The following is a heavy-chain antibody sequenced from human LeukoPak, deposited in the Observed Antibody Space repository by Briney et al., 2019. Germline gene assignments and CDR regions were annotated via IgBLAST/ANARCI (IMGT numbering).Heavy chain of an antibody. D-gene: IGHD2-21*02. Sequence: GGSLRLSCAASGFTLSSHEINWVRQAPGKGLEWVSYISDVGRSDIYFADSVKGRFTLSRDNAKNSLYLQMNSLRAEDTAINYCARETPNCGGDCFDYWGQGTLVTVSS. CDR2: ISDVGRSDI. CDR3: ARETPNCGGDCFDY. CDR1: GFTLSSHE. J-gene: IGHJ4*02. V-gene: IGHV3-48*03.